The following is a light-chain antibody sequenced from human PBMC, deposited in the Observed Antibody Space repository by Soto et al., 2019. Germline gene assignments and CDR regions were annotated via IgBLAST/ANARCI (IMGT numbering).Light chain of an antibody. CDR1: NTDVGGYNY. CDR3: SSSAGIYHYLV. Sequence: QSVLTQPASVSGSPGQSITVSCTGTNTDVGGYNYVSWYQHRPGKAPRLMIYEVNKRPSGVPDRFSGSKSGYTASLTVSGLQTEDEAFYYCSSSAGIYHYLVFGGGTKLTVL. J-gene: IGLJ3*02. V-gene: IGLV2-8*01. CDR2: EVN.